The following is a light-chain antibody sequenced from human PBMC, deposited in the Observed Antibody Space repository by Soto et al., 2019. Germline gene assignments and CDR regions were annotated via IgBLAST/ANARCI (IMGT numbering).Light chain of an antibody. CDR3: SSYAGSNNFEV. V-gene: IGLV2-8*01. CDR1: SSDVGGYNY. Sequence: QSALTQPPSASGSPGQSVTISCTGTSSDVGGYNYVSWYQQHPGKAPKLMIHEVSKRPSGVPDRFSGSKSGNTASLTVSGLQAEDEADYYCSSYAGSNNFEVFGTGTKVTVL. J-gene: IGLJ1*01. CDR2: EVS.